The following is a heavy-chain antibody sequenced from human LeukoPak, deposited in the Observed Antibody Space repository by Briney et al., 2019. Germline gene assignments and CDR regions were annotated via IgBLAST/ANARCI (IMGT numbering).Heavy chain of an antibody. CDR3: AKDQSSSSRVPIDY. Sequence: PGGSLRLSCAASGFTVSSNYMSWVRQAPGKGLEWVSVIYSGGSTYYADSVKGRFTISRDNSKNTLYLQMNSLRAEDTAVYYCAKDQSSSSRVPIDYWGQGTLVTVSS. D-gene: IGHD6-13*01. CDR2: IYSGGST. V-gene: IGHV3-53*01. J-gene: IGHJ4*02. CDR1: GFTVSSNY.